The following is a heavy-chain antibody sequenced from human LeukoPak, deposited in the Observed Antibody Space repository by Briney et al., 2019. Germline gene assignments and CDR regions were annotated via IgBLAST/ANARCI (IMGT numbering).Heavy chain of an antibody. V-gene: IGHV4-59*01. CDR3: ARASFYYYDSSGYSGPNWFDP. Sequence: SETLSLTCTVSGDSISSYYWSWIRQPPGKGLEWIGYIYYSGSTNYNPSLKSRVTISVDTSKNQFSLKLSSVTAADTAVYYCARASFYYYDSSGYSGPNWFDPWGQGTLVTVSS. CDR2: IYYSGST. D-gene: IGHD3-22*01. CDR1: GDSISSYY. J-gene: IGHJ5*02.